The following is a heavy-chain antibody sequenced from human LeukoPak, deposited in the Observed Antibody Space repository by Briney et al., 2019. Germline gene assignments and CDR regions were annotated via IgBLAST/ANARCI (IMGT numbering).Heavy chain of an antibody. D-gene: IGHD6-13*01. CDR2: ISSSSSYT. J-gene: IGHJ4*02. CDR1: GFTFSDCY. Sequence: GGSLRLSCAASGFTFSDCYMSWIRQAPGKGLEWVSYISSSSSYTNYADSVKGRFTISRDNAKNSLYLQMNSLRAEDTAVYYCARSSSWYLFDYWGQGTLVTVSS. V-gene: IGHV3-11*03. CDR3: ARSSSWYLFDY.